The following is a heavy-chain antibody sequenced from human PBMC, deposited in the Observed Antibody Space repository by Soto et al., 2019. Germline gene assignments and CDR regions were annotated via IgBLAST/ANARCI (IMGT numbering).Heavy chain of an antibody. CDR3: ARDLRDTAMVWPELYGMDV. Sequence: TLSLTCTVSGGSISSSSYYWSWIRQHPGKGLEWIGYIYYSGSTYYNPSLKSRVTISVDTSKNQFSLKLSSVTAADTAVYYCARDLRDTAMVWPELYGMDVWGQGTTVTVSS. CDR1: GGSISSSSYY. CDR2: IYYSGST. D-gene: IGHD5-18*01. J-gene: IGHJ6*02. V-gene: IGHV4-31*03.